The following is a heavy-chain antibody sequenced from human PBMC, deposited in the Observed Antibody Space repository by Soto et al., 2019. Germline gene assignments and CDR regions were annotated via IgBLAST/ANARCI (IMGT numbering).Heavy chain of an antibody. D-gene: IGHD3-3*01. Sequence: GGSLRLSCAASGFTFTNAWMSWVRHAPGKGLEWLGRIKSKSDGGTTEYAAPVKGRVLISRDESRNTLYLQMNSLSTEDTAVYYCTIEGDFWSGYQTGVFDSWGQGTLVTVSS. CDR3: TIEGDFWSGYQTGVFDS. V-gene: IGHV3-15*01. J-gene: IGHJ4*02. CDR1: GFTFTNAW. CDR2: IKSKSDGGTT.